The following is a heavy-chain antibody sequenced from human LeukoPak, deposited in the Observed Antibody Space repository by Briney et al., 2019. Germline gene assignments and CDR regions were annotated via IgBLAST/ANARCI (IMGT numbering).Heavy chain of an antibody. CDR1: GYTSTGYY. CDR2: INPNSGGT. CDR3: ASLNYYDSSGYRRDY. V-gene: IGHV1-2*02. J-gene: IGHJ4*02. Sequence: ASVKVSCKASGYTSTGYYMHWVRQAPGQGLEWMGWINPNSGGTNYAQKFQGRVTMTRDTSISTAYMELSRLRSDDTAVYYCASLNYYDSSGYRRDYWGQGTLVTVSS. D-gene: IGHD3-22*01.